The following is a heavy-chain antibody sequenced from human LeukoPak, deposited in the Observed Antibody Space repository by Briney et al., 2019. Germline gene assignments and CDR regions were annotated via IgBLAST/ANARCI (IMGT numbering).Heavy chain of an antibody. CDR3: ARDAEAADYYYGMDV. Sequence: ASVKVSCKASGYTFTSYGISWVRQAPGQGLEWMGWISAYNGNTNYAQKFQGRVTITADKSTSTAYMELSSLRSEDTAVYYCARDAEAADYYYGMDVWGQGTTVTVSS. V-gene: IGHV1-18*01. CDR1: GYTFTSYG. CDR2: ISAYNGNT. J-gene: IGHJ6*02. D-gene: IGHD6-13*01.